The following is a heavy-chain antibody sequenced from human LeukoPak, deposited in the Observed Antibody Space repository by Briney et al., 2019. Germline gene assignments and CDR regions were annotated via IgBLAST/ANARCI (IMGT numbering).Heavy chain of an antibody. Sequence: SETLSLTCTVSGGSISSSSYYWGWIRQPPGKGLEWIASIYYSGCTYYNPSLKSRVTISVDTSKNQFSLKLSSVTAADTAVYYCARQYYYGSGSYPDFDYWGQGTLVTVSS. CDR3: ARQYYYGSGSYPDFDY. CDR1: GGSISSSSYY. J-gene: IGHJ4*02. V-gene: IGHV4-39*01. CDR2: IYYSGCT. D-gene: IGHD3-10*01.